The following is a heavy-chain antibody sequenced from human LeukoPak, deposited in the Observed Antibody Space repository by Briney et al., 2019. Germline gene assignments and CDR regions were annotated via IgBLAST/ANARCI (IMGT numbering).Heavy chain of an antibody. D-gene: IGHD1-1*01. CDR1: GGSIGSGGYY. CDR3: ARDKQGTLDP. V-gene: IGHV4-31*03. Sequence: SETLSLTCTVSGGSIGSGGYYWSWIRQHPGKGLEWIGYIYYSGSTYYNPSLKSRVTISVDTSKNQFSLKLSSVTAADTAVYYCARDKQGTLDPWGQGTLVTVSS. CDR2: IYYSGST. J-gene: IGHJ5*02.